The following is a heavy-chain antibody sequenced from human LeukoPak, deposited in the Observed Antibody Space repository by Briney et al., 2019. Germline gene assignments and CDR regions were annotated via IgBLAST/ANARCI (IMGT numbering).Heavy chain of an antibody. CDR2: ISSNGGST. Sequence: PGGSLRLSCSASGFTFSSYAMHWVRQAPGKGLEYVSAISSNGGSTYYADSVKGRFTISRGNSKNTLYLQMSSLRAEDTAVYYCVKDLFGGYCSGGSCYRYDYWGQGTLVTVSS. CDR1: GFTFSSYA. CDR3: VKDLFGGYCSGGSCYRYDY. V-gene: IGHV3-64D*09. D-gene: IGHD2-15*01. J-gene: IGHJ4*02.